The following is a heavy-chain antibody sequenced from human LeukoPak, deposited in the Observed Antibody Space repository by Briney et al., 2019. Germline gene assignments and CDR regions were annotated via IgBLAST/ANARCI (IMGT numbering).Heavy chain of an antibody. CDR3: ASVYYDILTGYSRGGFDY. D-gene: IGHD3-9*01. V-gene: IGHV1-24*01. CDR1: GYTLTESS. Sequence: ASVKVSCKVSGYTLTESSMHWVRQAPGKGLEWMGGFDPEDGETIYAQKFQGRVTMTEDTSTDTAYMELSSLRSEDTAVYYCASVYYDILTGYSRGGFDYWGQGTLVTVSS. CDR2: FDPEDGET. J-gene: IGHJ4*02.